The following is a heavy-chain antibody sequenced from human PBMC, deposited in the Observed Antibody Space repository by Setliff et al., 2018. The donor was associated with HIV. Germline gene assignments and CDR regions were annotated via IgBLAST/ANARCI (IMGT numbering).Heavy chain of an antibody. Sequence: SETLSLTCTVSGGSVGSGSYYWSWIRQSPGKGLEWIGYIYYSGSTTYNPTLKSRVTMSIDTSKNQFSMKVRSVSATDTAVYYCARDPPGYGDSNDYWGQGMLVTVSS. CDR2: IYYSGST. V-gene: IGHV4-61*01. D-gene: IGHD4-17*01. J-gene: IGHJ4*02. CDR3: ARDPPGYGDSNDY. CDR1: GGSVGSGSYY.